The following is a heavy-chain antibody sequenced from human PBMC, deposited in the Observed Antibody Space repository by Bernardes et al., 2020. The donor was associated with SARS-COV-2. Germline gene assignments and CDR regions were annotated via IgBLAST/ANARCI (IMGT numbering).Heavy chain of an antibody. CDR3: ASDPSVAATTTHYYGMDV. CDR1: GFTFSSYA. CDR2: ISYDGSNK. Sequence: GGSLRLSCAASGFTFSSYAMHWVRQAPGKGLEWVAVISYDGSNKYYADSVKGRFTISRDNSKNTLYLQMNSLRAEDTAVYYCASDPSVAATTTHYYGMDVWGQGTTVTVSS. J-gene: IGHJ6*02. V-gene: IGHV3-30-3*01. D-gene: IGHD2-15*01.